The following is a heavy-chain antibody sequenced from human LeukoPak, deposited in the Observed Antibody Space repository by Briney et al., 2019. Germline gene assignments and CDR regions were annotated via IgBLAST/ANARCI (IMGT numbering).Heavy chain of an antibody. CDR1: GGSISSSSYY. D-gene: IGHD3-10*01. CDR2: IYYSGST. V-gene: IGHV4-39*07. Sequence: SETLSLTCTVSGGSISSSSYYWGWIRQPPGKGLEWIGSIYYSGSTYYNPSLKSRVTISVDTSKNQFSLKLSSVTAADTAVYYCARVPITMVRGVISPYFDYWGQGTLVTVSS. CDR3: ARVPITMVRGVISPYFDY. J-gene: IGHJ4*02.